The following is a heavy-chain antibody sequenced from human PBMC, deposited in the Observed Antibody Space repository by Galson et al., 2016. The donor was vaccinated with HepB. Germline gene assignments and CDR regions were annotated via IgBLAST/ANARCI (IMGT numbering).Heavy chain of an antibody. CDR1: GFTFSSHVM. J-gene: IGHJ5*02. CDR2: IYRSGST. D-gene: IGHD2-8*02. Sequence: SLRLSCAASGFTFSSHVMSWVRQSPGKGLEWIAEIYRSGSTNYNPSLNSRGTISVEKSKNQFSLSLRSVTAADTAVYYCAALGYCTESDCHRPSWGQGTPVTVSS. CDR3: AALGYCTESDCHRPS. V-gene: IGHV4-4*02.